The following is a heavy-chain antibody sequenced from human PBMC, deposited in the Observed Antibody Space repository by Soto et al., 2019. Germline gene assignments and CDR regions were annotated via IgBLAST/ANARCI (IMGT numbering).Heavy chain of an antibody. CDR1: GWSISSGGYY. CDR3: ARVGGINWFDP. CDR2: IYYSGST. Sequence: QVQLQESGPGLVKPSQTLSLTCTVSGWSISSGGYYWSRIRQHPGKGLEWIGYIYYSGSTYYNPSLKSRVTISVDTSKNQFSLKLSSVTAADTAVYFCARVGGINWFDPWGQGTLVTVSS. D-gene: IGHD3-16*01. V-gene: IGHV4-31*03. J-gene: IGHJ5*02.